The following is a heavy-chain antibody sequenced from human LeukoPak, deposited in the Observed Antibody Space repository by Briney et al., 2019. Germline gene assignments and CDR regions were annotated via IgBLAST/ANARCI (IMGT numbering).Heavy chain of an antibody. V-gene: IGHV3-30*18. CDR3: AKGECSSGYEGPGY. CDR2: ISYDGSNK. J-gene: IGHJ4*02. CDR1: GFTFSSYG. D-gene: IGHD6-19*01. Sequence: GGSLRLSCAASGFTFSSYGMHWVRQAPGKGLEWVAVISYDGSNKYYADSVKGRFTISRDNSKNTLYLQMNSLRAEDTAVYYCAKGECSSGYEGPGYWGQGTLVTVSS.